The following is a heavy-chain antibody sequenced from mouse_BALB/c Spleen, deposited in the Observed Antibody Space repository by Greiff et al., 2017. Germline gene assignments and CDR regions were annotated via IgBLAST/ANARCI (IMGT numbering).Heavy chain of an antibody. Sequence: EVKLVESGPELVKPGASVKISCKASGYSFTGYFMNWVKQSHGKSLEWIGRINPYNGDTFYNQKFKGKATLTVDKSSSTAHMELLSLTSEDSAVYYCGKGYYGNYGYWGQGTTLTVSS. CDR2: INPYNGDT. V-gene: IGHV1-37*01. D-gene: IGHD2-1*01. J-gene: IGHJ2*01. CDR3: GKGYYGNYGY. CDR1: GYSFTGYF.